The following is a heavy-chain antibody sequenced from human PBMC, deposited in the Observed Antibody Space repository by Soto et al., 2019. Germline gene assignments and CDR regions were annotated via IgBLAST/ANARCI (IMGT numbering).Heavy chain of an antibody. D-gene: IGHD2-2*02. CDR2: VSGYNGDT. CDR1: VYLLTSYG. J-gene: IGHJ6*02. CDR3: ARDVRVDWSSAHCYNYYGMDH. Sequence: SVKVSGNLYVYLLTSYGISLVRQAPGQGLEWMGWVSGYNGDTNYAQKHQGRVTVTTDTSTSTAYMELRSLRYDYTAVYYCARDVRVDWSSAHCYNYYGMDHWGQGTTVTGSS. V-gene: IGHV1-18*01.